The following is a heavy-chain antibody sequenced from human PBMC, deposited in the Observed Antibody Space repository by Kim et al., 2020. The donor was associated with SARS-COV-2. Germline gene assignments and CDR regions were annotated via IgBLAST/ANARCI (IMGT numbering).Heavy chain of an antibody. D-gene: IGHD6-13*01. Sequence: YNPSLKSRVTISVETSKNPFSLKVSSVTAADTAVYYCARDSSSSWHLHDYWGQGTLVTVSS. V-gene: IGHV4-59*01. CDR3: ARDSSSSWHLHDY. J-gene: IGHJ4*02.